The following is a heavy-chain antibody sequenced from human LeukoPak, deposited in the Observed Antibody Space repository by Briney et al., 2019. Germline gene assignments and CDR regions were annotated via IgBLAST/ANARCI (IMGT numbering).Heavy chain of an antibody. CDR2: IYYSGST. CDR3: ARYSSGWYAGFDY. J-gene: IGHJ4*02. Sequence: PSETLSLTCTVSGGSITNYYWSWIRQPPGKGLEWIGYIYYSGSTNYNPSLKSRVTISVDTSKNQFSLKLSSVTAADTAVYYCARYSSGWYAGFDYWGQGTLVTVSS. V-gene: IGHV4-59*01. D-gene: IGHD6-19*01. CDR1: GGSITNYY.